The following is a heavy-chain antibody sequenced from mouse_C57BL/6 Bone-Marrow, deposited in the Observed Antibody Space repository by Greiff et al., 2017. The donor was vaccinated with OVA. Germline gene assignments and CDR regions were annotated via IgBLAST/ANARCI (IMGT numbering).Heavy chain of an antibody. CDR1: GFNIKDYY. CDR3: TRDITTVVARDY. Sequence: EVQVVESGAELVKPGASVKLSCTASGFNIKDYYMHWVKQRTEQGLEWIGRIDPEDGETKYAPKFQGKATITADTSSNTAYLQRSSLTSEDTAVYDCTRDITTVVARDYWGQGTTLTVSS. CDR2: IDPEDGET. J-gene: IGHJ2*01. D-gene: IGHD1-1*01. V-gene: IGHV14-2*01.